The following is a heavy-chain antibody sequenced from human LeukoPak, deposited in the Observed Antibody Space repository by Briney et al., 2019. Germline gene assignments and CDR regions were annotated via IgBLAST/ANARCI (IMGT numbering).Heavy chain of an antibody. J-gene: IGHJ4*02. V-gene: IGHV2-5*02. Sequence: SGPTLVKPTQTLTPTCTFSGFSLSTSGVGVGWIRQPPGKALEWLALIYWDDDKRYSPSLKSRLTITKDTSKNQVVLTMTNMDPVDTATYYCAHYSGYDLYSSGWYVYWGQGTLVTVSS. CDR2: IYWDDDK. CDR3: AHYSGYDLYSSGWYVY. D-gene: IGHD6-19*01. CDR1: GFSLSTSGVG.